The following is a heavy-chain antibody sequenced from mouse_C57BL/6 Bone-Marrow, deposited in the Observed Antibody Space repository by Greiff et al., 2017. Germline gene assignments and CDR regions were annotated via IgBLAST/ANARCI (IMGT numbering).Heavy chain of an antibody. CDR1: GFTFSSYG. D-gene: IGHD2-4*01. CDR2: ISSGGSYT. J-gene: IGHJ3*01. Sequence: EVQRVESGGDLVKPGGSLKLSCAASGFTFSSYGMSWVRQTPDKRLEWVATISSGGSYTYYPDSVKGRFTISRDNAKNTLYLQMSSLKSEDTAMYYCARRGYYDYDEAYWGQGTLVTVSA. CDR3: ARRGYYDYDEAY. V-gene: IGHV5-6*01.